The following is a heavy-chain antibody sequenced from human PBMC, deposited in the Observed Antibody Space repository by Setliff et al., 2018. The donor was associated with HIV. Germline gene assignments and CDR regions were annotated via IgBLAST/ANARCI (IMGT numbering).Heavy chain of an antibody. CDR3: ARDRCDSVKCYLYNWFDP. D-gene: IGHD3-22*01. CDR1: GYTFTSYY. V-gene: IGHV1-46*04. CDR2: INASGGST. Sequence: ASVKVSCKASGYTFTSYYIHWVRQAPGQGLEWMGIINASGGSTTYAQKLQGRVTITRDTSASTAYMELSSLRSEDTAVYYCARDRCDSVKCYLYNWFDPWGQGTLVTVSS. J-gene: IGHJ5*02.